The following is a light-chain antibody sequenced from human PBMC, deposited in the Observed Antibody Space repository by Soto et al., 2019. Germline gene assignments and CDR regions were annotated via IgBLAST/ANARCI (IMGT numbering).Light chain of an antibody. J-gene: IGLJ3*02. Sequence: QSVLTQPRSVSGSPGQSVTISCTGTSSDVGGYNYVSWYQQHPGKAPKLMIYDVSKRPSGVPDRFSVSKSGNTASLTISGLQAEDEADYYCCSYAGSSFWVFGGGTKLTGL. V-gene: IGLV2-11*01. CDR3: CSYAGSSFWV. CDR2: DVS. CDR1: SSDVGGYNY.